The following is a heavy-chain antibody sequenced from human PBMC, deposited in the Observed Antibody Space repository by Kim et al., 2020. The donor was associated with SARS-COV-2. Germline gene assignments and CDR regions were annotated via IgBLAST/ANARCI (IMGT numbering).Heavy chain of an antibody. CDR2: IYSGGST. J-gene: IGHJ6*02. CDR1: GFTVSSNY. D-gene: IGHD1-26*01. CDR3: ARVRRGATAFEGMDV. V-gene: IGHV3-53*04. Sequence: GGSLRLSCAASGFTVSSNYINWVRQAPGKGLEWVSVIYSGGSTYYADSVKGRFTISRHNSKNTLFLQMNSLRAEDTAVYYCARVRRGATAFEGMDVWGQGTTVTVSS.